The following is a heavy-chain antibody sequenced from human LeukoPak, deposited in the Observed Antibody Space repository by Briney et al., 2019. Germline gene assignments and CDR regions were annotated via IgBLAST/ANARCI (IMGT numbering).Heavy chain of an antibody. J-gene: IGHJ3*02. Sequence: SETLSLTYAVYGGSFSGYYWSWIRQPPGKGLEWIGEINHSGSTNYNPSLKSRVTISVDTSKNQFSLKLSSVTAADTAVYYCARGTGKQQLDRRDAFDIWGQGTMVTVSS. CDR1: GGSFSGYY. V-gene: IGHV4-34*01. CDR3: ARGTGKQQLDRRDAFDI. D-gene: IGHD6-13*01. CDR2: INHSGST.